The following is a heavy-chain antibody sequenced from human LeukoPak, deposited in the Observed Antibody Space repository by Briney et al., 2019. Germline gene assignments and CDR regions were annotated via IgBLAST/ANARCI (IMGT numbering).Heavy chain of an antibody. CDR3: AKDCRSVTNCYHAY. J-gene: IGHJ4*02. D-gene: IGHD2-2*01. CDR2: ISGSGVST. Sequence: PGGSLRLSCAASGFTFSSYAMSWVRQAPGKGLEWVSDISGSGVSTYYADSVKGRFTISRDNSKNTLYLQMHSLRADDTAVYYCAKDCRSVTNCYHAYWGQGTLVTVSS. V-gene: IGHV3-23*01. CDR1: GFTFSSYA.